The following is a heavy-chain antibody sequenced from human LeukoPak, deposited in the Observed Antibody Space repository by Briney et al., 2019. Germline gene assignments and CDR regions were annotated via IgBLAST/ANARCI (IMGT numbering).Heavy chain of an antibody. V-gene: IGHV1-18*04. CDR3: AREVATLNWFDP. D-gene: IGHD5-12*01. CDR2: ISAYNGNT. J-gene: IGHJ5*02. CDR1: GYTLTSYG. Sequence: ASVKVSCKASGYTLTSYGISRVRQAPGQGLEWMGWISAYNGNTNYAQKLQGRVTMTTDTSTSTAYMELRSLRSDDTAVYYCAREVATLNWFDPWGQGTLVTVSS.